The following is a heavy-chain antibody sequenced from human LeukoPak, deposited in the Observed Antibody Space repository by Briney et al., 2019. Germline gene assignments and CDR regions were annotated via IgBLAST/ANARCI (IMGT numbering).Heavy chain of an antibody. CDR2: INHSGST. CDR1: GGSFSGYY. D-gene: IGHD3-22*01. CDR3: ARIGYYDSSGYSHDAFDI. J-gene: IGHJ3*02. V-gene: IGHV4-34*01. Sequence: SETLSLTCAVYGGSFSGYYWSWIRQPPGKGLEWIGEINHSGSTNYNPSLKSRVTISVDTSKNQFSLKLSSVTAADTAVYYCARIGYYDSSGYSHDAFDIWGQGTMVTVSS.